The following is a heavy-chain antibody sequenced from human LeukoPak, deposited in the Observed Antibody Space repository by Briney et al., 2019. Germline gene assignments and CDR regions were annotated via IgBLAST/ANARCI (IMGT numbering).Heavy chain of an antibody. CDR2: ISSSSNYI. J-gene: IGHJ4*02. V-gene: IGHV3-21*01. CDR1: GFTFITYS. CDR3: AREISSGWPTFDY. D-gene: IGHD6-19*01. Sequence: PGGSLRLSCAASGFTFITYSMNWVRQAPEQGLEWVSSISSSSNYIYYADSVKGRFTISRDNAKTSLYLQMDSLRAEDTAVYYCAREISSGWPTFDYWGQGTLVTVSS.